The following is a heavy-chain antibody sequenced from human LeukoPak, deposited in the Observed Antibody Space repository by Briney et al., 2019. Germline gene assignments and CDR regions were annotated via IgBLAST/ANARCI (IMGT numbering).Heavy chain of an antibody. CDR3: ARAPIAAAPYDY. CDR1: GGSISSGGYY. CDR2: IYYSGST. Sequence: SETLSLTCTVSGGSISSGGYYWSWIRQPPGKGLEWIGYIYYSGSTNYNPSLKSRVTISVDTSKNQFSLKLSSVTAADTAVYYCARAPIAAAPYDYWGQGTLVTVSS. V-gene: IGHV4-61*08. J-gene: IGHJ4*02. D-gene: IGHD6-13*01.